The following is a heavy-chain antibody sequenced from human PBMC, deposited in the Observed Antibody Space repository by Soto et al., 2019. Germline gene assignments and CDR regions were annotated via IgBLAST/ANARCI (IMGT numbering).Heavy chain of an antibody. J-gene: IGHJ4*02. CDR2: IDPSDSYS. CDR3: ARSGYGSSSAAPGPFDF. Sequence: GESLKIACKGSGYSFTTYWISWVRQMPGKGLEWMGRIDPSDSYSNYSPSFQGHVTISADKSFSTAYLQWSSLKASDTAIYYCARSGYGSSSAAPGPFDFWGQGTLVTVSS. V-gene: IGHV5-10-1*01. D-gene: IGHD6-6*01. CDR1: GYSFTTYW.